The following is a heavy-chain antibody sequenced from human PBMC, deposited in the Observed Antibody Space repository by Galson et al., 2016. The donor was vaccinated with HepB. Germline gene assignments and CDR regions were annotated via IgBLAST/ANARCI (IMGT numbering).Heavy chain of an antibody. J-gene: IGHJ4*02. CDR3: VRGTLGYLDH. CDR2: IYSGGSP. CDR1: GFILTNNY. Sequence: SLRLSCAASGFILTNNYMNWVRQAPGKGLEWVSVIYSGGSPYYADSVKGRFTMSRDESKKMLYLQMNNLRAEDTALYYCVRGTLGYLDHWGQGTPVTVSS. V-gene: IGHV3-53*01. D-gene: IGHD6-13*01.